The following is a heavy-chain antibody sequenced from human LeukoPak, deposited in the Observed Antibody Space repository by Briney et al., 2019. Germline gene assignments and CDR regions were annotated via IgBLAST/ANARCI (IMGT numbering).Heavy chain of an antibody. D-gene: IGHD2-15*01. CDR3: ATLYCSGGSCYSYYFDY. V-gene: IGHV1-8*01. CDR1: GYTFTSYD. Sequence: ASVKVSCKASGYTFTSYDINWVRQATGQGLEWMGWMNPNSGNTGYAQKFQGRVTMTRNTSISTAYMELSSLRSEDTAVYYCATLYCSGGSCYSYYFDYWGPGTLVTVSS. J-gene: IGHJ4*02. CDR2: MNPNSGNT.